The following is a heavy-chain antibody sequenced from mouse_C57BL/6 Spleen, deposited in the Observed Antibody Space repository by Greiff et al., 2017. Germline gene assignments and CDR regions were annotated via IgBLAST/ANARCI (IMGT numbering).Heavy chain of an antibody. V-gene: IGHV1-59*01. CDR1: GYTFTSYW. CDR3: ARGHYGSSYPNWYFDG. CDR2: IDPSDSYT. J-gene: IGHJ1*03. D-gene: IGHD1-1*01. Sequence: QVQLQQPGAELVRPGTSVKLSCKASGYTFTSYWMHWVKQRPGQGLEWIGVIDPSDSYTNYNQKFKGKATLTVDTSSSTAYMQLSSLTSEDSAVYYCARGHYGSSYPNWYFDGWGTGTTVTVSS.